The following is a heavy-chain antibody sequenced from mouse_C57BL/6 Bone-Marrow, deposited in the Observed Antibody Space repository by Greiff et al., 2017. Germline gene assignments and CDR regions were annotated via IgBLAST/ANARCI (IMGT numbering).Heavy chain of an antibody. Sequence: QVQLQQPGAELVKPGASVKLSCKASGYTFTSYWMHWVKQRPGQGLEWIGMIHPNSGSTNYKEKFKSKATLTVAKSSSQAYMQRSSLTSEDSAVYFGARRVGYPAWFAYWGQGTLVTVSA. V-gene: IGHV1-64*01. CDR1: GYTFTSYW. D-gene: IGHD2-2*01. CDR2: IHPNSGST. CDR3: ARRVGYPAWFAY. J-gene: IGHJ3*01.